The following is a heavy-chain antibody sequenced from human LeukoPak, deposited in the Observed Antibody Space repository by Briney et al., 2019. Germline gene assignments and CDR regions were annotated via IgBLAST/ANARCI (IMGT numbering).Heavy chain of an antibody. CDR3: AKIRIAARSAFDI. D-gene: IGHD6-6*01. Sequence: SETLSLTCAVYGGSFSGYYWSWIRQPPGKGLEWIGEINHSGSTNYNPSLKSRVTISVDTSKNQFSLKLSSVTAADTAVYYCAKIRIAARSAFDIWGQGTMVTVSS. V-gene: IGHV4-34*01. CDR2: INHSGST. J-gene: IGHJ3*02. CDR1: GGSFSGYY.